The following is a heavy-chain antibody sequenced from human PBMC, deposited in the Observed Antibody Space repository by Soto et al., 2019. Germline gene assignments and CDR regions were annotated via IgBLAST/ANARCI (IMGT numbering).Heavy chain of an antibody. Sequence: EVQLLESGGGLVQPGGSLRLSCAASGFTFSSYAMSWVRQAPGKGLEWVSAISGSGGSTYYADSVKGRFAISRDTSKNTLYLQMNSLRAEDTAVYYCAKANPMAGYSSGQDWGQGTLVTVSS. D-gene: IGHD6-19*01. J-gene: IGHJ4*02. CDR3: AKANPMAGYSSGQD. CDR1: GFTFSSYA. CDR2: ISGSGGST. V-gene: IGHV3-23*01.